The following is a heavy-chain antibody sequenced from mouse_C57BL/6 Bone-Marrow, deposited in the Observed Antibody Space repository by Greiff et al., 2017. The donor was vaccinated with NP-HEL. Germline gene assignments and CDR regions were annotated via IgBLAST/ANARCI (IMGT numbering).Heavy chain of an antibody. D-gene: IGHD1-1*01. Sequence: EVQGVESGGDLVKPGGSLKLSCAASGFTFSSYGMSWVRQTPDKRLEWVATISSGGSYTYYPDSVKGRFTISRDNAKNTRYLQMSSLKSEDTARYYCARHYYVRAWFAYWGQGTLVTVSA. CDR2: ISSGGSYT. CDR1: GFTFSSYG. V-gene: IGHV5-6*01. CDR3: ARHYYVRAWFAY. J-gene: IGHJ3*01.